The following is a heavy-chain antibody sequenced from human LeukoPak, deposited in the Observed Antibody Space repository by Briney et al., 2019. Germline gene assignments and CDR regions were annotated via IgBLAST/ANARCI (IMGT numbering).Heavy chain of an antibody. J-gene: IGHJ6*02. CDR3: AREVRRLLGCYYYFGMDV. CDR2: VNPYNGNT. CDR1: DYTFTSYG. V-gene: IGHV1-18*01. D-gene: IGHD2-15*01. Sequence: ASVKVSCKASDYTFTSYGISWVRQAPGQGLEWVGWVNPYNGNTDYAQKFQGRVSMTTDTSTSTAYMELRSLRSDDTALYYCAREVRRLLGCYYYFGMDVWGRGTTVTVS.